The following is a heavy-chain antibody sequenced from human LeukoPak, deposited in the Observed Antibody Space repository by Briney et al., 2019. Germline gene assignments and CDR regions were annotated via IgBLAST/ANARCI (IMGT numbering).Heavy chain of an antibody. CDR3: ARDDSGSYLGYMDV. CDR2: INSDGSST. CDR1: GFVFSSYW. J-gene: IGHJ6*03. V-gene: IGHV3-74*01. Sequence: GGSLRLSCAASGFVFSSYWMHWVRQAPGKGLVWVSRINSDGSSTNYADSVKGRFTISRDNSKNTLYLQMNSLRAEDTAVYYCARDDSGSYLGYMDVWGKGTTVTVSS. D-gene: IGHD1-26*01.